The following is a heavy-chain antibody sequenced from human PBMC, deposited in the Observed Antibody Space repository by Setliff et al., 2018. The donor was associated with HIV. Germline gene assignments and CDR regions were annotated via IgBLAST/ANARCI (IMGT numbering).Heavy chain of an antibody. CDR2: ISYDGSNK. D-gene: IGHD5-18*01. J-gene: IGHJ4*02. V-gene: IGHV3-30-3*01. Sequence: GGSLRLSCAASGFTFSSYAMHWVRQAPGKGLEWVAVISYDGSNKYYADSVKGRFTISRDNSKNTLYLQMNSLRAEDTAVYYCARTKHTADYWGQGALVTVSS. CDR3: ARTKHTADY. CDR1: GFTFSSYA.